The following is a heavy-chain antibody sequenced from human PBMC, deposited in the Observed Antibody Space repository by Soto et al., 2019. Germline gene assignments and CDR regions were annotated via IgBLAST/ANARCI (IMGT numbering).Heavy chain of an antibody. V-gene: IGHV3-23*01. D-gene: IGHD2-21*01. Sequence: EVHLLESGGGLVQPGGSLRLSCAASGFTFSSYAMSWVRQAPGKGLEWVSAISASGGSTYYSDSVKGRFTISRDNSKNTMYLQMKSLSAEDTAVYYCAKVGQIATLGFFDYWGQGTLVTVSS. J-gene: IGHJ4*02. CDR2: ISASGGST. CDR3: AKVGQIATLGFFDY. CDR1: GFTFSSYA.